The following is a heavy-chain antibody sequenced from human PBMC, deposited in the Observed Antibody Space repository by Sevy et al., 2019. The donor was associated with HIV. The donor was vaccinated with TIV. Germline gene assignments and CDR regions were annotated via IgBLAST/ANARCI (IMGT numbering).Heavy chain of an antibody. CDR2: IKEDGRAK. V-gene: IGHV3-7*01. Sequence: GGSWRLSVAASRFTFKPYWMSGVRQAPGKGLEWVGNIKEDGRAKYYADSVRGRFTISRDNAKNSLYLQMSSLRVEDTAVYYCARDSPGYGGYSYWGQGTLVTVSS. D-gene: IGHD1-26*01. CDR3: ARDSPGYGGYSY. J-gene: IGHJ4*01. CDR1: RFTFKPYW.